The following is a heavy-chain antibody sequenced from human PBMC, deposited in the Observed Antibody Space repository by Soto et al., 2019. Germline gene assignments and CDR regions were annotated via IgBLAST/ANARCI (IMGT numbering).Heavy chain of an antibody. V-gene: IGHV3-48*01. Sequence: PGGSLRLSCAASGFTFSSYSMNWVCQAPGKGLEWVSYIRSSSSTIYYADSVKGRFTISRDNAKNSLYLQMNSLRAEDTAVYYCARDVSTTVTTITQYYYYYYMDVWGKGTTVTVSS. CDR1: GFTFSSYS. CDR3: ARDVSTTVTTITQYYYYYYMDV. J-gene: IGHJ6*03. CDR2: IRSSSSTI. D-gene: IGHD4-17*01.